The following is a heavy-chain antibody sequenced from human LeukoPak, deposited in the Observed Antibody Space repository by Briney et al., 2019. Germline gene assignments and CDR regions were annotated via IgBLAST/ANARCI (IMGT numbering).Heavy chain of an antibody. CDR2: ISSSGSTI. CDR3: ARGPSSPLTH. V-gene: IGHV3-48*03. J-gene: IGHJ4*02. CDR1: GFTFSSYE. D-gene: IGHD6-6*01. Sequence: PGGSLRLSCAASGFTFSSYEMNWVRQAPGKGLEWVSYISSSGSTIYYADSVKGRFTISRDNAKNSLYLHMDSLRAEDTAVYYCARGPSSPLTHWGQGTLVTVSS.